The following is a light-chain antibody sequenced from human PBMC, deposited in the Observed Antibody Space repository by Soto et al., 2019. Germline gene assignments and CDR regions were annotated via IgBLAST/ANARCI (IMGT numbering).Light chain of an antibody. V-gene: IGKV1-39*01. CDR1: QSLNSL. J-gene: IGKJ5*01. CDR2: DAS. CDR3: QQSYTTPIT. Sequence: DIQMTQSPSTLSASVGDRVTITCRASQSLNSLLAWYQQKPGRAPKLLIYDASNLESGVPSRFSGSGSGTDFTLTISSLQPEDFATYYCQQSYTTPITFGQGTRLEIK.